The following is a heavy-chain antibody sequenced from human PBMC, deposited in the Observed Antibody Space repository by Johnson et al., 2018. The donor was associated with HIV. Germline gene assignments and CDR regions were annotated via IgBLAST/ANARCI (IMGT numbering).Heavy chain of an antibody. V-gene: IGHV3-30-3*01. CDR1: GFTFSSYA. J-gene: IGHJ3*02. D-gene: IGHD6-19*01. CDR3: ARDGVAGTSGDI. Sequence: QVRLVESGGGVVQPGRSLRLSCAASGFTFSSYAMHWVRQAPGKGLEWVAVISYDGSNKYYADSVKGRFTISRDNSKNTLYLQMNSLRAEDTAVYYCARDGVAGTSGDIWGQGTMVTVSS. CDR2: ISYDGSNK.